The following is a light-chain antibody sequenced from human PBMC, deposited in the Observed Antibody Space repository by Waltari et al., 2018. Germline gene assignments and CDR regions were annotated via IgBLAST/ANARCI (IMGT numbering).Light chain of an antibody. CDR2: WAF. J-gene: IGKJ1*01. CDR3: HQYYTTPRT. V-gene: IGKV4-1*01. Sequence: DTVLTQSPDSLAVSLGERATITCKSSQRVLDYYTCKTYLARYQQKPGQPPRLLISWAFTRESGVPERFSGSGSRTDFTLSIASLQAEDVAVYYCHQYYTTPRTFGQGTRVEI. CDR1: QRVLDYYTCKTY.